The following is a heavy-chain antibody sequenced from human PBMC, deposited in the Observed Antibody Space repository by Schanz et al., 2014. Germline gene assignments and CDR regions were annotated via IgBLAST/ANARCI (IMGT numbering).Heavy chain of an antibody. CDR1: GFTFCTHA. D-gene: IGHD1-26*01. CDR2: ISGSGGST. CDR3: ARNRVSGGQNWYFDL. V-gene: IGHV3-23*04. J-gene: IGHJ2*01. Sequence: EVQLVESGGGLVKPGGSLRLSCVASGFTFCTHAMHWVRQAPGKGLEWVSAISGSGGSTYYADSVKGRFTISRDNTKNSLFLQLNSLRADDTAVYYCARNRVSGGQNWYFDLWGRGTLVTYSS.